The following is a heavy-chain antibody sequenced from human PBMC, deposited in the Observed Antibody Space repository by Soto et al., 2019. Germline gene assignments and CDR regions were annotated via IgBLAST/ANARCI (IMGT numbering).Heavy chain of an antibody. J-gene: IGHJ4*02. CDR3: TRVGSGGGGDH. CDR2: ISNDGSYK. V-gene: IGHV3-30*03. Sequence: QVQVVESGGGVVQPGRSLRLSCAASGFMFSDYGMYWVRQAPAKGLEWLAVISNDGSYKYYLDSVKGRFSISRDNSKNTLYLQMNSLTPDDTAVYYCTRVGSGGGGDHCGQGTLVTVSS. CDR1: GFMFSDYG. D-gene: IGHD3-16*01.